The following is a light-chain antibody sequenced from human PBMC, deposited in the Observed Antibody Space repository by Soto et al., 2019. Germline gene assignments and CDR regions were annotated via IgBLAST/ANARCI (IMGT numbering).Light chain of an antibody. V-gene: IGLV2-14*01. CDR3: SSYTSSSTRV. J-gene: IGLJ1*01. CDR1: SSDVGDYNY. Sequence: QSALTQPASVSGSPGQSITISCTGTSSDVGDYNYVSWYQQHPGKAPKLVIFDVSDRPSGVSNRFSGSKSGNTASLTISGLQAEDEADYYCSSYTSSSTRVFGTGTKRTVL. CDR2: DVS.